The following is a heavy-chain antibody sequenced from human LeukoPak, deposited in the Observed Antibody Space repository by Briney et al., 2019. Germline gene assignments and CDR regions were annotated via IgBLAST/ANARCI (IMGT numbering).Heavy chain of an antibody. CDR1: GFTFSSNG. D-gene: IGHD4-17*01. J-gene: IGHJ4*02. CDR2: IWYDGSNK. Sequence: GRSLRLSCSASGFTFSSNGMHWVRQAPGKGLEWVAVIWYDGSNKYYADSVKGRFTISRDNSKNTLYLQLNSLRAEDTAVYYCARDQGTTATMGRIGYFDYWGQGTLVTVSS. V-gene: IGHV3-33*01. CDR3: ARDQGTTATMGRIGYFDY.